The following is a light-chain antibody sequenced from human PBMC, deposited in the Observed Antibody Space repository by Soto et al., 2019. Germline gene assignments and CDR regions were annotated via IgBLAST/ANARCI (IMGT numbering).Light chain of an antibody. CDR1: QRVTSNY. Sequence: EIVLTQTPGTLSLSPGERATLSCRASQRVTSNYLAWYQQKPGEAPRLLIYGASTRATGIPDSFSGSGSDTDFSLTIRRLETEDFAVYYCLLYFNTARNTFGPGTNVQIK. CDR2: GAS. V-gene: IGKV3-20*01. CDR3: LLYFNTARNT. J-gene: IGKJ3*01.